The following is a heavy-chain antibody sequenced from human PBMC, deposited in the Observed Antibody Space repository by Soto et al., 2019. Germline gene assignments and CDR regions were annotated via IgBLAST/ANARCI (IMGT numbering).Heavy chain of an antibody. CDR3: ARPASGYNYVQFDY. CDR2: IIPIFGTA. V-gene: IGHV1-69*13. CDR1: GGTFSSYA. J-gene: IGHJ4*02. D-gene: IGHD5-12*01. Sequence: GASVKVSCKASGGTFSSYAISWVRQAPGQGLEWMGGIIPIFGTANYAQKFQGRVTITADESTSTAYMELSSLRSEDTAVYYCARPASGYNYVQFDYWGQGTLVTVSS.